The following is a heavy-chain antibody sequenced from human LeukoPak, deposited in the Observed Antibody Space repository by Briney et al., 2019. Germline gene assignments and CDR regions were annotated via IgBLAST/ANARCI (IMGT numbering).Heavy chain of an antibody. CDR3: ASASPSLY. CDR1: GGSISSSSYY. CDR2: IYYSGST. V-gene: IGHV4-39*07. Sequence: SETLSLTCTVSGGSISSSSYYRGWIRQPPGKGLEWIGSIYYSGSTYYNPSLKSRVTISVDTSKKQFSLKLSPVTAADTAVYYCASASPSLYWGQGTLVTVSS. J-gene: IGHJ1*01.